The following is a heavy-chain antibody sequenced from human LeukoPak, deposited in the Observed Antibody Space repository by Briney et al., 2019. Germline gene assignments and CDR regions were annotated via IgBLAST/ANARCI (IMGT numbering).Heavy chain of an antibody. CDR2: ISSSSSTI. J-gene: IGHJ6*03. CDR1: GFTFSSYS. D-gene: IGHD3-9*01. V-gene: IGHV3-48*01. Sequence: PGGSLRLSCAASGFTFSSYSMNWVRQAPGKGLEWVSYISSSSSTIYYADSVKGRFTISRDNAKNSLYLQMNSLRAEDTAVYYCAKQGRDWLRDYYYYMDVWGKGTTVT. CDR3: AKQGRDWLRDYYYYMDV.